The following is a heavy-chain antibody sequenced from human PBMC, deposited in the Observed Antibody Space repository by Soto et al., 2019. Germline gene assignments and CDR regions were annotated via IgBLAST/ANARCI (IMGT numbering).Heavy chain of an antibody. J-gene: IGHJ5*02. CDR3: ASLKENWFDP. Sequence: QVQLQESGPGLVKPSETLSLTCTVSGGSISSYYWSWIRQPPGKGLEWIGYIYYSGSTNYNPSLKSRVTISVDTSKNQFSLKLSSVTAADAAVYYCASLKENWFDPWGQGTLVTVSS. V-gene: IGHV4-59*08. CDR1: GGSISSYY. CDR2: IYYSGST.